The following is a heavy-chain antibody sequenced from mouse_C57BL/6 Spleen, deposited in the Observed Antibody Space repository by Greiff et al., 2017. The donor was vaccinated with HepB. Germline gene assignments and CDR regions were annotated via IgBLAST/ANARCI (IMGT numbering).Heavy chain of an antibody. CDR3: ARAGAMDY. D-gene: IGHD4-1*01. V-gene: IGHV1-7*01. CDR2: INPSSGYT. J-gene: IGHJ4*01. Sequence: QVHVKQSGAELAKPGASVKLSCKASGYTFTSYWMHWVKQRPGQGLEWIGYINPSSGYTKYNQKFKDKATLTAEKSSSTAYMQLSSLTYEDSAVYYCARAGAMDYWGQGTSVTVSS. CDR1: GYTFTSYW.